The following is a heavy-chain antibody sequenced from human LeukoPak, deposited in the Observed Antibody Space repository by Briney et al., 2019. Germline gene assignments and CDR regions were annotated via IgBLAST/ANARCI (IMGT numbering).Heavy chain of an antibody. CDR3: ARDKVVSADNWFDP. CDR2: IYTSGSS. D-gene: IGHD3-22*01. V-gene: IGHV4-61*02. J-gene: IGHJ5*02. CDR1: GGSISSGSYY. Sequence: PSETLSLTCTVSGGSISSGSYYWSWIRQPAGKGLEWIGRIYTSGSSNYNPSLKSRVTMSVDTSKNQFSLKLSSVTAADTAVYYCARDKVVSADNWFDPWGQGTLVTVSS.